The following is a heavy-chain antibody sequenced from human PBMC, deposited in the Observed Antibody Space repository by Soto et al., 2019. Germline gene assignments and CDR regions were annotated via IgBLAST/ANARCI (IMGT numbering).Heavy chain of an antibody. CDR3: ARERTGTTSMDV. D-gene: IGHD1-1*01. CDR1: GYTFTSYD. Sequence: QVQLVQSGAEVKKPGASVKVSCKASGYTFTSYDINWVRQATGQGLEWMGWMNPNSGNTGYAQKFRSRGTMTRNTSISTAYMEVSSLRSEDTAVYYCARERTGTTSMDVWGQGTTVTVSS. CDR2: MNPNSGNT. V-gene: IGHV1-8*01. J-gene: IGHJ6*02.